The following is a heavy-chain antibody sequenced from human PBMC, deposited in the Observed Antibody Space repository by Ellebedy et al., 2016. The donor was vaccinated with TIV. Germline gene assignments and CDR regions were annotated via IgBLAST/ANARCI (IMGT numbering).Heavy chain of an antibody. CDR1: GFTFSSYS. J-gene: IGHJ4*02. CDR2: ITGGGTAT. D-gene: IGHD5-18*01. V-gene: IGHV3-23*01. CDR3: ASGYSLWHPSYFDY. Sequence: GGSLRLXCAASGFTFSSYSMTWVRQAPGKGLAWVSAITGGGTATDYADSVKGRFTISRDNSKNTFYLQMNSLRAEDTAVYYCASGYSLWHPSYFDYWGQGTLVTVSS.